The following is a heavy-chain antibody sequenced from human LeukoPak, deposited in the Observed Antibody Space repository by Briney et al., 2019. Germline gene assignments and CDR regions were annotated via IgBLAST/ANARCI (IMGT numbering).Heavy chain of an antibody. Sequence: GGSLRLSCAASGFTFSSYSMNWVRQAPGKGLEWVSSISSSSSYIYYADSVKGRFTISRDNAKNSLYLQMNSLRAEDTALYYCAKDIDTAINAFDIWGQGTMVTVSS. D-gene: IGHD5-18*01. V-gene: IGHV3-21*04. CDR2: ISSSSSYI. CDR1: GFTFSSYS. J-gene: IGHJ3*02. CDR3: AKDIDTAINAFDI.